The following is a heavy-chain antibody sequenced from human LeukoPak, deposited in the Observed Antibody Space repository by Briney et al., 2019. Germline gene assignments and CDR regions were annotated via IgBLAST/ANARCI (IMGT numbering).Heavy chain of an antibody. CDR2: ISGSSSYI. V-gene: IGHV3-21*01. J-gene: IGHJ5*02. Sequence: PGGSLRLSCAASGFTFSSYNINWVRQAPGKGLEWVSSISGSSSYIYYADSVKGRFTISRDNAKNSLYLQMNSLRAEDTAVYYCAREGGLDPWGQGTLVTVSS. CDR1: GFTFSSYN. CDR3: AREGGLDP.